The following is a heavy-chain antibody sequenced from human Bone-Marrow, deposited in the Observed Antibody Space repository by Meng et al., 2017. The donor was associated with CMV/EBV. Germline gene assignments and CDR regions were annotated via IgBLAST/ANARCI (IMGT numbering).Heavy chain of an antibody. CDR1: GYTFTSYY. J-gene: IGHJ6*02. V-gene: IGHV1-46*01. CDR2: INPSGGST. CDR3: ARGSGIFGVVIFPQHYGMDV. D-gene: IGHD3-3*01. Sequence: SVKVCCKLSGYTFTSYYMHWVRQAPGQGLEWMGIINPSGGSTSYAQKFQGRVTMTRDTSTSTVYMELSSLRSEDTAVYYCARGSGIFGVVIFPQHYGMDVWGQGTTVTVSS.